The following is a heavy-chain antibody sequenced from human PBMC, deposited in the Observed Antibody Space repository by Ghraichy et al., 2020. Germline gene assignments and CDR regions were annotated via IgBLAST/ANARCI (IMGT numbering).Heavy chain of an antibody. D-gene: IGHD3-10*01. V-gene: IGHV5-51*01. CDR3: ARHRYGSETNYKQFYYYYGMDI. Sequence: GESLNISCKASGYSFTSYWIGWVRQMPGKGLEWMGIIYPGDSDTRYSPSFQGQVTISADKSTTTAYLQWSSLNASDTAMYYCARHRYGSETNYKQFYYYYGMDIWGQGTTVTVSS. CDR2: IYPGDSDT. CDR1: GYSFTSYW. J-gene: IGHJ6*02.